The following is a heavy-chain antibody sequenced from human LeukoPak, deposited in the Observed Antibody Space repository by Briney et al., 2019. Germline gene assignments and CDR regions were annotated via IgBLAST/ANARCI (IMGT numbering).Heavy chain of an antibody. J-gene: IGHJ6*03. CDR1: GGSISSSSYY. Sequence: KPSETLSLTCTVSGGSISSSSYYWGWIRQPPGKGLEWIGSIYYSGSTYYNPSLKSRVTISVDTSKNQFSLKLSSVTAADTAVYYCARQPPPRGYYYMDVWGKGTTVTVSS. D-gene: IGHD3-16*01. CDR3: ARQPPPRGYYYMDV. CDR2: IYYSGST. V-gene: IGHV4-39*01.